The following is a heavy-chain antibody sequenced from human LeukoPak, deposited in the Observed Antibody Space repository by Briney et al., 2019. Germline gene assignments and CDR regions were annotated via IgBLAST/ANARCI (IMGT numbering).Heavy chain of an antibody. CDR1: GFTFSSYG. CDR3: AKTASGQQLGRGWFDP. J-gene: IGHJ5*02. V-gene: IGHV3-30*18. CDR2: ISYDGTNK. D-gene: IGHD6-13*01. Sequence: AGGSLRLSCAASGFTFSSYGMHWVRQAPGKGLEWVALISYDGTNKYYADSVKGRFTISRDNSKNTLYLQMNSLRAEDTAVYYCAKTASGQQLGRGWFDPWGQGTLVTVSS.